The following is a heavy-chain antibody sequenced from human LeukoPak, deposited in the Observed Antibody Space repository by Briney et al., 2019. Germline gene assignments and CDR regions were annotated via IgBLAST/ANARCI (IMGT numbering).Heavy chain of an antibody. Sequence: SQTLSLTCAISGDSVSSDSAAWNWIRQSPSRGLEWLGSTYYRSQWYIDYAVSVKTRITINPDTSRNQFSLELKSVTPEDTGVYYCARGSGYYDTGSFSFVDSWGQGTLVTVSS. J-gene: IGHJ4*02. CDR2: TYYRSQWYI. CDR1: GDSVSSDSAA. D-gene: IGHD3-22*01. CDR3: ARGSGYYDTGSFSFVDS. V-gene: IGHV6-1*01.